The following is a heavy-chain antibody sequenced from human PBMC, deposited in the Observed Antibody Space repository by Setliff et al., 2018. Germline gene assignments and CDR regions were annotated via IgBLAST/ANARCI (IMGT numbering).Heavy chain of an antibody. Sequence: PGGSLRLSCAASGFTLSSYAMHWVRQAPGKGLEWVAVISYDGSNKYYADSVRGRFTISRDTSKNTVFLQMNSLRPDDTAVYYCTRGAISGHDLGSPYWGQGTLVTVSS. CDR2: ISYDGSNK. CDR1: GFTLSSYA. CDR3: TRGAISGHDLGSPY. J-gene: IGHJ4*02. D-gene: IGHD5-12*01. V-gene: IGHV3-30-3*01.